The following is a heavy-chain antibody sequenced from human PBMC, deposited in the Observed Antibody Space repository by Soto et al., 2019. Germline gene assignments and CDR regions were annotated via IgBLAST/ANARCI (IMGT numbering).Heavy chain of an antibody. D-gene: IGHD5-12*01. J-gene: IGHJ4*02. CDR2: IWGDASHE. CDR3: VKDFRPDSGYDLDF. CDR1: GFTFSTYS. V-gene: IGHV3-33*03. Sequence: VQLLESGGGSVQPGGSLRLSCAASGFTFSTYSMNWVRQAPGKGLEWVAVIWGDASHEYYADSVKGRFTISRDNSRDKVYLQMNCLRAEDTALYYCVKDFRPDSGYDLDFWGQGTLVTVSS.